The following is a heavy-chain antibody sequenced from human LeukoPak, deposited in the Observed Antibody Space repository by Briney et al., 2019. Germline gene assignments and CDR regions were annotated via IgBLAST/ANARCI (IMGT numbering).Heavy chain of an antibody. J-gene: IGHJ4*02. V-gene: IGHV3-23*01. CDR1: GLTFSDYG. Sequence: GGSLRLSCAVSGLTFSDYGMSWVRQAPGKGLEWVSGINAGGGSAYADSVKGRFTISRDNSKNTLYMQMNSLRAEDTAVYYCARGAPYSSSWDYFDYWGQGTLVTVSS. CDR2: INAGGGSA. CDR3: ARGAPYSSSWDYFDY. D-gene: IGHD6-13*01.